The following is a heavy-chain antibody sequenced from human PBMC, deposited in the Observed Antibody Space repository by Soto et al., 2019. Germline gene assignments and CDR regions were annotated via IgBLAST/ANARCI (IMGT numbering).Heavy chain of an antibody. V-gene: IGHV3-33*01. CDR2: IWHDGSNK. J-gene: IGHJ6*02. CDR1: GFTFSRYG. Sequence: QVQLVESGGGVVQPGRSLRLSCAVSGFTFSRYGMHWVRQAPGKGLEWVAVIWHDGSNKYYADSVKGRFTISRDNSKNTLYLQMNSLRAEDTAVYYCARDLLRGVTDYYYGMDVWGQGTTVIVSS. CDR3: ARDLLRGVTDYYYGMDV. D-gene: IGHD3-10*01.